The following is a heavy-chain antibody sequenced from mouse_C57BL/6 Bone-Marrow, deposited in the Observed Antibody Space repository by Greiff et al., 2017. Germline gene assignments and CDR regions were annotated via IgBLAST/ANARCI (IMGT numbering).Heavy chain of an antibody. CDR2: ISYDGSN. Sequence: EVKLQESGPGLVKPSQSLSLTCSVTGYSITSGYYWNWIRQFPGNKLEWMGYISYDGSNNYNPSLTNRISITPDTSKNQFFLKLNSVTTEDTATYYCARIPTTVVDYWGQGTTLTVSS. CDR1: GYSITSGYY. J-gene: IGHJ2*01. CDR3: ARIPTTVVDY. V-gene: IGHV3-6*01. D-gene: IGHD1-1*01.